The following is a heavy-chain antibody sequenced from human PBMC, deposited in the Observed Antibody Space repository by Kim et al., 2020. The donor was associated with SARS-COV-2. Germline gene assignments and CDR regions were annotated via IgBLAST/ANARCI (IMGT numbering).Heavy chain of an antibody. V-gene: IGHV4-34*10. Sequence: SETLSLTCAVFGGPLSGFRWSWIRQPPGKGLEWLGEIDHSGSALYNPSLRSRVTLSVDTAKRQFSLKVTSVTAADTAVYYCARYAYTSSSGCFDPWGQGILVTVSS. J-gene: IGHJ5*02. D-gene: IGHD6-6*01. CDR3: ARYAYTSSSGCFDP. CDR1: GGPLSGFR. CDR2: IDHSGSA.